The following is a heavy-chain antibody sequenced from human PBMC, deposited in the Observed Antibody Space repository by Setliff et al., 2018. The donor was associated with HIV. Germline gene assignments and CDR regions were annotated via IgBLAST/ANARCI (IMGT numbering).Heavy chain of an antibody. CDR1: GYTFINYH. V-gene: IGHV1-18*01. CDR3: AREGGLDWGFVAARTRWFDP. J-gene: IGHJ5*02. Sequence: ASVKVSCKASGYTFINYHITWVRQAPGQGLEWVGSISASSVNTNYTQGRVTMTTDISTSTAYMDLTSLRSDDTAVYYCAREGGLDWGFVAARTRWFDPWGEGTLVTAPQ. CDR2: ISASSVNT. D-gene: IGHD6-6*01.